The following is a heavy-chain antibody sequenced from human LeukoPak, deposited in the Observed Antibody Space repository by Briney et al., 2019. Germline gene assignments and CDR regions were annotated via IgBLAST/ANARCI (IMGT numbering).Heavy chain of an antibody. D-gene: IGHD6-13*01. J-gene: IGHJ4*02. CDR3: ARDRTAAAGPFDY. CDR2: IWYDGSNE. Sequence: GRSLRLSCAASGFSFGTYSMHWARQVPGKGLEWVAVIWYDGSNEDYADSVKGRFTISRDNSKNTLYLQMNSLRAEDTAVYYCARDRTAAAGPFDYWGQGTLVTVSS. V-gene: IGHV3-33*01. CDR1: GFSFGTYS.